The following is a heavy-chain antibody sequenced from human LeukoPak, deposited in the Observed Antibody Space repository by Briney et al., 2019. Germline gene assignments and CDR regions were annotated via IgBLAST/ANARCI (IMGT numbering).Heavy chain of an antibody. V-gene: IGHV1-18*01. J-gene: IGHJ4*02. CDR3: ARAITFFDY. CDR2: ISAYNGNT. CDR1: GYTFTNYG. Sequence: ASVKVSCKASGYTFTNYGITWVRQAPGQGLEWMGWISAYNGNTNYAQNLQGRVTMTTDTSTNTAYMELRSLRSDDTAVYYCARAITFFDYWGQGTLVTVSS. D-gene: IGHD3-10*01.